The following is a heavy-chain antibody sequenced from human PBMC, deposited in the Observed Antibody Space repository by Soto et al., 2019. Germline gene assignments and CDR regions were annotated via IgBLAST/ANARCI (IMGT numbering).Heavy chain of an antibody. V-gene: IGHV4-61*01. J-gene: IGHJ5*02. CDR3: ARDYGPPRLFIDH. CDR2: GDYTGKS. CDR1: GDSVGSGLYY. Sequence: SETLSLTCSVSGDSVGSGLYYWSWIRQPPGKGLEWIGYGDYTGKSNYSPPLKSRVTISVDTSKNQFSLDMRSVTAADTAVYYCARDYGPPRLFIDHWGQGILVTVSS. D-gene: IGHD3-10*01.